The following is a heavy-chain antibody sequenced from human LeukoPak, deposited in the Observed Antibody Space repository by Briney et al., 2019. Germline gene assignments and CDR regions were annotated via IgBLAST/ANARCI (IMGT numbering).Heavy chain of an antibody. D-gene: IGHD3-3*01. CDR1: GYTFTGYN. V-gene: IGHV1-8*01. J-gene: IGHJ5*02. CDR2: MNPNSGNT. Sequence: GASVKVSCKASGYTFTGYNTNWVRQATGQGLEWMGWMNPNSGNTGFAQKFQDRVTMTRNTAARTAYMELSSLRSEDTAVYYCARGSGTYYDFWSGYYTTQVRSNWFDPWGQGTLVTVSS. CDR3: ARGSGTYYDFWSGYYTTQVRSNWFDP.